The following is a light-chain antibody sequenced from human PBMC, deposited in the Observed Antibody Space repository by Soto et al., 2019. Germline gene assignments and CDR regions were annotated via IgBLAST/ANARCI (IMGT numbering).Light chain of an antibody. CDR1: QTISSY. CDR2: VES. V-gene: IGKV1-39*01. CDR3: HQYYSSSWT. Sequence: DIQMTQSPCSLSASVGDRVTITCRASQTISSYLNWYQQKPGKAPELLIYVESNLQRGVPSRFSGRGSGTDFTLTISSLLAEDVAVYYCHQYYSSSWTFGQGTKVDIK. J-gene: IGKJ1*01.